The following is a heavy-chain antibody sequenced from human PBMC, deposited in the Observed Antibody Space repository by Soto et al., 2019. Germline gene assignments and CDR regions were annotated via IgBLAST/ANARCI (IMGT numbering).Heavy chain of an antibody. CDR3: AREVYCSSNNCYRPYGMDV. V-gene: IGHV3-53*01. CDR2: IFSGGST. CDR1: GFTVSSSY. Sequence: GTLLVSGSASGFTVSSSYMSWVRQAAGKGLEWVSVIFSGGSTYYADSVKGRFTISRDNSKNTLYLQMSSLGAEDTAVYYCAREVYCSSNNCYRPYGMDVWGQGTTVTVS. D-gene: IGHD2-2*02. J-gene: IGHJ6*02.